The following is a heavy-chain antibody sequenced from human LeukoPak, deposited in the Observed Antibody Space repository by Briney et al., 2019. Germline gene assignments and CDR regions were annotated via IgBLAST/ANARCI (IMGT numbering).Heavy chain of an antibody. V-gene: IGHV1-69*13. Sequence: SVKVSCKASGGTFSSYAISWVRQAPGQGLEWMGGIIPIFGTANYAQKFQGRVTITADESTSTAYMELSSLRSEDTAVYYCAGAGVRYNGLPLDYWGQGTLVTVSS. CDR1: GGTFSSYA. CDR2: IIPIFGTA. J-gene: IGHJ4*02. CDR3: AGAGVRYNGLPLDY. D-gene: IGHD1-1*01.